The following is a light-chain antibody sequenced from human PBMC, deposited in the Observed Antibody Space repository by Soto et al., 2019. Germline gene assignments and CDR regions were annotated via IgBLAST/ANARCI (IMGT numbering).Light chain of an antibody. Sequence: EIVMTQSPSTLSVSPGERATLSCRASQTVRSDFAWYQQKPGQAPRLLIYGAFIRATGIPARFSGSGSGTDFTLTISSLQSEDFAVYYCQQYNNWPLTFGGGTKVDIK. V-gene: IGKV3-15*01. CDR3: QQYNNWPLT. J-gene: IGKJ4*01. CDR2: GAF. CDR1: QTVRSD.